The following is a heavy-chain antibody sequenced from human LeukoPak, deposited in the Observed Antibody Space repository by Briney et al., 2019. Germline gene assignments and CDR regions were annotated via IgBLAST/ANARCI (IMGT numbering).Heavy chain of an antibody. CDR2: ISGSGGST. J-gene: IGHJ3*02. V-gene: IGHV3-23*01. CDR1: GFTFSSYA. D-gene: IGHD3-22*01. Sequence: PGGSLRLSCAASGFTFSSYAMTLVRQAPGKGLEWVSAISGSGGSTYYADSVKGRFTISRDNSKNTLYLQMNSLRAEDTAVYYCTSYDSSGYDAFDIWGQGTMVTVSS. CDR3: TSYDSSGYDAFDI.